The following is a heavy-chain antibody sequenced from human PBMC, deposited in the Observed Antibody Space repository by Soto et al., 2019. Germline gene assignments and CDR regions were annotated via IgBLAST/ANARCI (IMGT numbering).Heavy chain of an antibody. CDR1: GGSFNGYY. V-gene: IGHV4-34*10. J-gene: IGHJ3*02. D-gene: IGHD1-1*01. CDR2: ITHGGTT. Sequence: KPSETLSLTCAVYGGSFNGYYWSWIRQSPGKGLEWIGEITHGGTTTYSPSLKSRTTMSLDTSKNQFSLNLTSVTAADTAVYYCARDRFDDLNSFDAFDIWGQGRMVTVSS. CDR3: ARDRFDDLNSFDAFDI.